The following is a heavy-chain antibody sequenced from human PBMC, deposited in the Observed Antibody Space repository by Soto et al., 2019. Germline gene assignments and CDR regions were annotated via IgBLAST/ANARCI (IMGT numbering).Heavy chain of an antibody. CDR3: AKSLDIHYKNWFEP. D-gene: IGHD4-4*01. CDR1: GFTFSSYG. CDR2: ISYDDSKT. V-gene: IGHV3-30*18. Sequence: SLRLSCAASGFTFSSYGMHWVRQAPGKGLEWVAVISYDDSKTYYADSVKGRFTISRDNSKNTLYLDMNSLRAEDTAVYYCAKSLDIHYKNWFEPWGQGSLVTVSS. J-gene: IGHJ5*02.